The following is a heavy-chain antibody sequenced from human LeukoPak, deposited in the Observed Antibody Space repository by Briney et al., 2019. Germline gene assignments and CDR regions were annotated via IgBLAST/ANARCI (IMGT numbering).Heavy chain of an antibody. CDR2: MSPNSGNT. V-gene: IGHV1-8*01. D-gene: IGHD3-3*01. CDR3: AREKGFWRPDHFDYFYYMDL. Sequence: GASVKVSCKSSGYTFTSYDINWVRQAPGQGLEWLGWMSPNSGNTGYAPKSLGRVTMTRNTTINTAYLEMSRFNSDDTAVYYCAREKGFWRPDHFDYFYYMDLWGEGTTVIVSS. J-gene: IGHJ6*03. CDR1: GYTFTSYD.